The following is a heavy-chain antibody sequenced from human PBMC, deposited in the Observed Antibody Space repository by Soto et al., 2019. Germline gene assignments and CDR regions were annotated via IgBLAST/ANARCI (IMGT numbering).Heavy chain of an antibody. D-gene: IGHD2-2*02. J-gene: IGHJ4*02. Sequence: ETLSLTCAVYGESFSGYYWTWIRQPPGEGLEWIGEVSHSGSANYNPSLKSRLTMSVDTSKNQFSLKLTSVTAADSAIYYCSTAQTQGTQLTAHSPRSYTLLYCGPAMLV. V-gene: IGHV4-34*01. CDR3: STAQTQGTQLTAHSPRSYTLLY. CDR2: VSHSGSA. CDR1: GESFSGYY.